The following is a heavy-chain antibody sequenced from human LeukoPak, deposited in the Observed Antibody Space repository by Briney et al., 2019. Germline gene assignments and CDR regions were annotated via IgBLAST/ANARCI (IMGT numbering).Heavy chain of an antibody. D-gene: IGHD1-1*01. J-gene: IGHJ5*02. CDR1: GFTFSGFG. CDR3: ATCAPKLLGTDP. Sequence: GGSLRLSCAASGFTFSGFGMYLVRQAPGKGLEWVAFIRYDGSAKFYSESVKGRFTISRDNSKNTLFLQMGSLRADGTPLYYSATCAPKLLGTDPWGQGPLVTVSS. V-gene: IGHV3-30*02. CDR2: IRYDGSAK.